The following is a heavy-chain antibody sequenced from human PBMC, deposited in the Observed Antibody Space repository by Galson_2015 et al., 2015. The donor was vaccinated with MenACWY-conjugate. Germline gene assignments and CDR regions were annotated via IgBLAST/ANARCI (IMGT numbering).Heavy chain of an antibody. V-gene: IGHV3-23*01. J-gene: IGHJ4*02. Sequence: SLRLSCAASGFTFSSYAMNWVRQAPGKGLEWVSTISGSGDSTYYADSVKGRFTISRDNSKNTLYLLMISLGAEDTAVYYCAQDLALYYFGSGSSIFDYWGQGTLVTVSS. CDR2: ISGSGDST. CDR1: GFTFSSYA. D-gene: IGHD3-10*01. CDR3: AQDLALYYFGSGSSIFDY.